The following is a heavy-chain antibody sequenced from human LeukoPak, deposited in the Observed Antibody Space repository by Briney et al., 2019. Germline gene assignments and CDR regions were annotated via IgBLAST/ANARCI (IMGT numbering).Heavy chain of an antibody. V-gene: IGHV3-53*01. CDR3: ARVVVAAEYNWFDP. Sequence: GGSLRLSCAASGFTVSSNYMSWVRQAPGKGLEWVSVIYSGGSTYYADSVKGRFTISRDNSKNTLYLRMNSLRAEDTAVYYCARVVVAAEYNWFDPWGQGTLVTVSS. CDR1: GFTVSSNY. J-gene: IGHJ5*02. D-gene: IGHD2-15*01. CDR2: IYSGGST.